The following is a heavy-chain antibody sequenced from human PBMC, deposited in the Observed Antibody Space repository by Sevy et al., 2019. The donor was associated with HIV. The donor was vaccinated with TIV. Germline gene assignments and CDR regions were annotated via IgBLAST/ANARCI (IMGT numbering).Heavy chain of an antibody. CDR3: ARGTSIAARPNYYYYGMDV. CDR2: IIPIFGTA. J-gene: IGHJ6*02. CDR1: GGTFSSYA. Sequence: ASVKVSCKASGGTFSSYAISWVRQAPGQGLEWMGGIIPIFGTANYAQKFQGRVTITADESTSTAYMELSSLRSEDTAVYYCARGTSIAARPNYYYYGMDVWGQGTTVTSP. V-gene: IGHV1-69*13. D-gene: IGHD6-6*01.